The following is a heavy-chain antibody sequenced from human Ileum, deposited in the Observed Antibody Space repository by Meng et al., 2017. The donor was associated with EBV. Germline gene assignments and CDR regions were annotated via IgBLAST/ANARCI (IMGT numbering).Heavy chain of an antibody. V-gene: IGHV3-11*01. CDR2: ISSSSNII. Sequence: QVQLVESGGDLVKPGGSLRLSCAASGLTFSDSSMTWIRQAPGKGLEWIAFISSSSNIIYYTDSVKGRFTVSRDNAKNSLFPQMNSLRAEDTAVYFCARGRSWFDPWGQGTLVTVSS. J-gene: IGHJ5*02. CDR3: ARGRSWFDP. CDR1: GLTFSDSS.